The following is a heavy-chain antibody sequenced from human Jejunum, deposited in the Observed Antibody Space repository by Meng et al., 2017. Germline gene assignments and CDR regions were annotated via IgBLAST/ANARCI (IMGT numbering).Heavy chain of an antibody. V-gene: IGHV3-23*04. CDR1: GFIFSTSA. CDR3: ARDFRGSGNYGWFDP. J-gene: IGHJ5*02. CDR2: ISGSGGST. D-gene: IGHD1-26*01. Sequence: VEFGGGLVPPGGSLRLSCAASGFIFSTSAMTWVRQAPGKGLEWVSSISGSGGSTYYADSVRGRFTVSRDSSKDTLYLQMNSLRVEDTAVYSCARDFRGSGNYGWFDPWGQGTLVTVSS.